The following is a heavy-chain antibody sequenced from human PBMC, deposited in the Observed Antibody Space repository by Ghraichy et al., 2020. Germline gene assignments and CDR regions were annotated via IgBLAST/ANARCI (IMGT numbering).Heavy chain of an antibody. V-gene: IGHV3-23*01. D-gene: IGHD3-9*01. Sequence: GESLNISCAASGFSFSSYAMIWVRQAPGKGLEWVSVIGNSGADIHYADSVKGRFTISRDNSKNTLYLQMNSLRAEDTALYYCANYGQTITFDYWGQGTLVTVSS. CDR3: ANYGQTITFDY. J-gene: IGHJ4*02. CDR1: GFSFSSYA. CDR2: IGNSGADI.